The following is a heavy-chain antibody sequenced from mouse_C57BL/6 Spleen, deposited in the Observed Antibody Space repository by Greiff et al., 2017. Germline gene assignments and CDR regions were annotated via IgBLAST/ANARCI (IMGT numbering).Heavy chain of an antibody. Sequence: VQLKESEGGLVQPGSSMKLSCTASGFTFSDYYMAWVRQVPEKGLEWVANINYDGSSTYYLDSLKSRFIISRDNAKNILYLQMSSLKSEDTATYYCARDHGSSYYFDYWGQGTTLTVSS. D-gene: IGHD1-1*01. V-gene: IGHV5-16*01. CDR3: ARDHGSSYYFDY. CDR1: GFTFSDYY. J-gene: IGHJ2*01. CDR2: INYDGSST.